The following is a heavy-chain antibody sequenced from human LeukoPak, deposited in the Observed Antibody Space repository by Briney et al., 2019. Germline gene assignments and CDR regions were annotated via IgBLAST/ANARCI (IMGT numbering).Heavy chain of an antibody. Sequence: ASVKVSCXASGYTFTSYDINWVRQATGQGLVWMGWMNPNSGNTGYAQKFQGRVTITRNTSISTAYMELSSLRSEDTAVYYCAIGGKWELPETPFDYWGQGTLVTVSS. CDR3: AIGGKWELPETPFDY. D-gene: IGHD1-26*01. CDR2: MNPNSGNT. CDR1: GYTFTSYD. V-gene: IGHV1-8*03. J-gene: IGHJ4*02.